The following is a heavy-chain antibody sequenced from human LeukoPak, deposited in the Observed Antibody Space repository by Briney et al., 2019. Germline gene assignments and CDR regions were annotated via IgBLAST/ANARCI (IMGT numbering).Heavy chain of an antibody. Sequence: GGSLRLSCAASGSTFSSYGMHWVRQAPGKGLEWVAVISYDGSNKYYADSVKGRFTISRDNSKNTLYLQMNSLRAEDTAVYYCAKDARLRGYCSGGSCSYNWFDPWGQGTLVTVSS. J-gene: IGHJ5*02. V-gene: IGHV3-30*18. D-gene: IGHD2-15*01. CDR3: AKDARLRGYCSGGSCSYNWFDP. CDR2: ISYDGSNK. CDR1: GSTFSSYG.